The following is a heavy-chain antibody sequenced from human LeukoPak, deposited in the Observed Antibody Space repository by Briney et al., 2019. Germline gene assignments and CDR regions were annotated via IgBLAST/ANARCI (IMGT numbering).Heavy chain of an antibody. CDR2: IYPGDSDT. J-gene: IGHJ6*03. Sequence: HGESLKISCKGSGYRFTSYWIGWVRPMPGKGLGWMGIIYPGDSDTRYSPSFQGQVTISADKSISTAYLQWSSLKASDTAMYYCARFVSDSGYDIYYYYYYMDVWGKGTTVTVSS. CDR3: ARFVSDSGYDIYYYYYYMDV. CDR1: GYRFTSYW. V-gene: IGHV5-51*01. D-gene: IGHD5-12*01.